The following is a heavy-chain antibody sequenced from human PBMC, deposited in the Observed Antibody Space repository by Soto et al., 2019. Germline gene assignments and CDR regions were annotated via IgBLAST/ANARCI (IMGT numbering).Heavy chain of an antibody. CDR1: EQSCREYG. Sequence: RLSCVTSEQSCREYGRPWVRQAPGEGPEWVAVISYDGTKTFYADSVKGRFTISRDNSKKTLYLDMNNLRAEDTAVYFCARDGWGSNWFYEVWGRGSLVTVSS. CDR3: ARDGWGSNWFYEV. D-gene: IGHD6-19*01. CDR2: ISYDGTKT. V-gene: IGHV3-30*03. J-gene: IGHJ2*01.